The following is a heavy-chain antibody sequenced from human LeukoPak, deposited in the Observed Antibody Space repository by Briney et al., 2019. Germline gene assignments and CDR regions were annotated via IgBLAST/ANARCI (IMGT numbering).Heavy chain of an antibody. CDR1: GFTFSSYD. V-gene: IGHV3-33*01. CDR2: IWYDGSNK. D-gene: IGHD1-1*01. Sequence: HPGRSLRLSCAASGFTFSSYDMHWVRQAPGKGLEWVALIWYDGSNKNYADSVKGRFTISRDNSKNMLYVQMNNLRAEDTAVYYCARAPSTALGAFDVWGQGTMVTVSS. CDR3: ARAPSTALGAFDV. J-gene: IGHJ3*01.